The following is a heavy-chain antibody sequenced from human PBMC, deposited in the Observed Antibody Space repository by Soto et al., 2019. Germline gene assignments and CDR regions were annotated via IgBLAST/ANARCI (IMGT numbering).Heavy chain of an antibody. CDR2: ISAYNGNT. J-gene: IGHJ6*02. CDR3: ARGGRDGMDV. D-gene: IGHD3-10*01. CDR1: GFTFTTYG. Sequence: QVQLVQSGAEVKKPGASVKVSCKASGFTFTTYGFTWVGQAPGQGLEWMGWISAYNGNTNYAQKFQGRVTMTTDTSTSTVYLELRSLTSDDTAVYYCARGGRDGMDVWGQGTTVTLSS. V-gene: IGHV1-18*01.